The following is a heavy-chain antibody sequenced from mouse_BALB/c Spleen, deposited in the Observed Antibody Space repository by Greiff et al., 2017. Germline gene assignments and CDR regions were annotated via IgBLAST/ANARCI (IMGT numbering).Heavy chain of an antibody. D-gene: IGHD1-1*01. V-gene: IGHV2-6-7*01. Sequence: QVQLKQSGPGLVAPSQSLSITCTVSGFSLTGYGVNWVRQPPGKGLEWLGMIWGDGSTDYNSALKPRLSISKDNSKSQVFLKMNSLQTDDTARYYCARGGYYGSSPWFAYWGQGTLVTVSA. J-gene: IGHJ3*01. CDR1: GFSLTGYG. CDR3: ARGGYYGSSPWFAY. CDR2: IWGDGST.